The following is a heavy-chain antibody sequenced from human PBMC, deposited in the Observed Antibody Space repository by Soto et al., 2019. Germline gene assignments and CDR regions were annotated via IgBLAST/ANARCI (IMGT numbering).Heavy chain of an antibody. D-gene: IGHD5-18*01. V-gene: IGHV3-33*01. CDR1: GFTFSSYG. CDR3: ARDRGYSYGHDAFDI. Sequence: GGSLRLSCAASGFTFSSYGMHWVRQAPGKGLEWVAVIWYDGSNKYYADSVKGRFTISRDNSKNTLYLQMNSLRAEDTAVYYCARDRGYSYGHDAFDIWGQGTMVTVSS. CDR2: IWYDGSNK. J-gene: IGHJ3*02.